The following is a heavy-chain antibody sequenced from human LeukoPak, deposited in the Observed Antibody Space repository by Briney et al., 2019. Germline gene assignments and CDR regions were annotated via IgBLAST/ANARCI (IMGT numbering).Heavy chain of an antibody. Sequence: SVKVSCKASGGTFSSYAISWVRQAPGQGLEWMGGIIPIFGTANYAQKFQGRVTITADESTSTAYMELSSLRSEDTAVYYCARVSTGFDAFDIWGQGTMVTVSS. CDR2: IIPIFGTA. CDR3: ARVSTGFDAFDI. CDR1: GGTFSSYA. V-gene: IGHV1-69*13. J-gene: IGHJ3*02. D-gene: IGHD1-1*01.